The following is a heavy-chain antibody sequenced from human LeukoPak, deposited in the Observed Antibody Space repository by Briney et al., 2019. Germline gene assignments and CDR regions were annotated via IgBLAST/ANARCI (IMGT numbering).Heavy chain of an antibody. V-gene: IGHV3-23*01. CDR3: AKDGSRPPTKTVRNYPTGRSL. J-gene: IGHJ4*02. Sequence: RPGGSLRLSCAASGFTVSSNYMSWVRQAPGKGLEWVSAISGSGGSTYYADSVKGRFTISRDNSKNTLYLQMNSLRAEDTAVYYCAKDGSRPPTKTVRNYPTGRSLWGQGTLVTVSS. CDR1: GFTVSSNY. CDR2: ISGSGGST. D-gene: IGHD3-10*01.